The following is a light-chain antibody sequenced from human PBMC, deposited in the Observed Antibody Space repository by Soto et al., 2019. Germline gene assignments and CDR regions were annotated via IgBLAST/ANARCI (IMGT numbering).Light chain of an antibody. V-gene: IGLV2-14*01. CDR2: DVS. CDR1: SSDVGGYNY. CDR3: SSYTSSSTLNYV. Sequence: QSVLTQPASVSGSPGQSITLSCTGTSSDVGGYNYVSWYQQHPGKAPKLMIYDVSNRPSGVSNRFSGSKSGNTASLTISGLQAEEEPDSYCSSYTSSSTLNYVFGTGTRSPS. J-gene: IGLJ1*01.